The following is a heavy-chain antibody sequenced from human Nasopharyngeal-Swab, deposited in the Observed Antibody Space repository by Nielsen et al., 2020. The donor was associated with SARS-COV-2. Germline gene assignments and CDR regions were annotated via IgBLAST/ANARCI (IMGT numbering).Heavy chain of an antibody. J-gene: IGHJ3*02. V-gene: IGHV3-11*01. CDR2: ISSSGSTI. CDR1: GFTFSDYY. Sequence: GGSLRLSCAASGFTFSDYYMSWIRQAPGKGLEWVSYISSSGSTIYYADSVKGRFTISRDNAKNSLCLQMNSLRAEDTAVHYCARGEWMWEDDYGDYVAPRDAFDIWGQGTMVTVSS. D-gene: IGHD4-17*01. CDR3: ARGEWMWEDDYGDYVAPRDAFDI.